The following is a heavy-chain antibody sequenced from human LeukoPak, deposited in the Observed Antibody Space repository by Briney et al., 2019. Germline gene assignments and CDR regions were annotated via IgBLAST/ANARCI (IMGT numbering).Heavy chain of an antibody. J-gene: IGHJ3*02. CDR3: ARDYDSSGYYPQLPDAFDI. D-gene: IGHD3-22*01. CDR1: GYSISSGYY. Sequence: SETLSLTCTVSGYSISSGYYWGWIRQPPGKGLEWIGSIYHSGSTYYNPSLKSRVTISVDTSKNQFSLKLSSVTAADTAVYYCARDYDSSGYYPQLPDAFDIWGQGTMVTVSS. CDR2: IYHSGST. V-gene: IGHV4-38-2*02.